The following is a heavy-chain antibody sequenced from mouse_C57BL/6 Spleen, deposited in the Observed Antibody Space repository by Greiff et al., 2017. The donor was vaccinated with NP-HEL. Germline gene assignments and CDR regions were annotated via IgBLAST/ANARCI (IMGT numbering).Heavy chain of an antibody. V-gene: IGHV1-82*01. CDR1: GYAFSSSW. J-gene: IGHJ2*01. CDR2: IYPGDGDT. CDR3: ARGYYSNYYFDY. D-gene: IGHD2-5*01. Sequence: VQLMESGPELVKPGASVKISCKASGYAFSSSWMNWVKQRPGKGLEWIGRIYPGDGDTNYNGKFKGKATLTADKSSSTAYMQLSSLTSEDSAVYFCARGYYSNYYFDYWGQGTTLTVSS.